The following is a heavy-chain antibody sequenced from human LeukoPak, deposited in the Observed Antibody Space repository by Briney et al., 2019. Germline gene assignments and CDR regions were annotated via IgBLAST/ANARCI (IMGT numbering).Heavy chain of an antibody. CDR1: GFIFSESA. D-gene: IGHD3-16*02. V-gene: IGHV3-23*01. CDR2: ISFSGGNT. CDR3: ARDIELST. J-gene: IGHJ3*01. Sequence: GESLSLSCVACGFIFSESAMSWVRQAAGKGLEWVSLISFSGGNTYFVGSVKGRFTISRNNSKDTVYLQMNSLRAEDTAIYYCARDIELSTWGLGTMVTVSS.